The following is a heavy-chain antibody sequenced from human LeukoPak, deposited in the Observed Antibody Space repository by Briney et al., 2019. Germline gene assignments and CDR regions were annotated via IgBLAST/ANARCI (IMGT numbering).Heavy chain of an antibody. Sequence: AASVKVSCKASGYSFTGYYMHWVRQAPGQGLEWMGWINPNSGGTNYAQKFQGRVTLTRDTSISTAYMELGRLRYDDTAVYYCAREVISSSWFPFDYWGQGTLVTVSS. CDR3: AREVISSSWFPFDY. J-gene: IGHJ4*02. CDR1: GYSFTGYY. V-gene: IGHV1-2*02. CDR2: INPNSGGT. D-gene: IGHD6-13*01.